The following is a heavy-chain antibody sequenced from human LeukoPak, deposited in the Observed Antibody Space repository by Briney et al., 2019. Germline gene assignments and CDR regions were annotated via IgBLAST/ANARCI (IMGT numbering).Heavy chain of an antibody. CDR3: ARAAPIAAAGTGSHNWFGP. CDR2: INPNSGGT. Sequence: ASVKVSCKASGYTFTGYYMHWVRQAPGQGLEWMGWINPNSGGTNYAQKFQGWVTMTRDTSISTAYMELSRLRSDDTAVYYCARAAPIAAAGTGSHNWFGPWGQGTLVTVSS. J-gene: IGHJ5*02. D-gene: IGHD6-13*01. V-gene: IGHV1-2*04. CDR1: GYTFTGYY.